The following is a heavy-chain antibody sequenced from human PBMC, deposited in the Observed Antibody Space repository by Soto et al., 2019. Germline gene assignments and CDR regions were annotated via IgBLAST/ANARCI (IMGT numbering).Heavy chain of an antibody. J-gene: IGHJ5*02. D-gene: IGHD2-2*01. CDR1: GYTFTSYD. V-gene: IGHV1-8*01. CDR2: MNPNSGNT. Sequence: GASVKVSCRASGYTFTSYDINWVRQATGQGLEWMGWMNPNSGNTGYAQKFQGRVTMTRNTSISTAYMELSSLRSEDTAVYYCARGLGDIVVVPAARDNWFDPWGQGTLVTVSS. CDR3: ARGLGDIVVVPAARDNWFDP.